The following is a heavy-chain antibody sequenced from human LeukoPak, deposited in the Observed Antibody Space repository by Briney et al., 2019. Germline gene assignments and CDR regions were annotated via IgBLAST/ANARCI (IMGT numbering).Heavy chain of an antibody. CDR1: GFTFSSYA. CDR2: ISYDGSNK. J-gene: IGHJ6*04. D-gene: IGHD6-13*01. CDR3: ARDRYPYPGIAAAGTCMDV. Sequence: PGGSLRHSCAASGFTFSSYAMHWVRQAPGKGLEWVAVISYDGSNKYYADSVKGRFTISRDNSKNTLYLQMNSLRAEDTAVYYCARDRYPYPGIAAAGTCMDVWGKGTTVTVSS. V-gene: IGHV3-30*04.